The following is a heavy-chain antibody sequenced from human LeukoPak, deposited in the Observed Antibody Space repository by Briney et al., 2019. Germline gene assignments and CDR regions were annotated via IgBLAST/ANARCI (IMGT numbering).Heavy chain of an antibody. Sequence: GASVKVSCKASGYTFTSYGISWVRQAPGQGLEWMGWISAYNGNTNYAQKFQGRVTMTTDTSTSTAYMELTSLRSDDTAVYYCARDRVTMIVVVGPSNAFDIWGQGTMVTVSS. CDR2: ISAYNGNT. V-gene: IGHV1-18*01. J-gene: IGHJ3*02. CDR3: ARDRVTMIVVVGPSNAFDI. D-gene: IGHD3-22*01. CDR1: GYTFTSYG.